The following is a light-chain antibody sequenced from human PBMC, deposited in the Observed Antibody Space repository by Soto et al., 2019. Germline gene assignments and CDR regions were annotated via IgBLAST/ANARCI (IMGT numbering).Light chain of an antibody. CDR3: QQYDISPRA. J-gene: IGKJ1*01. Sequence: EIVLTQSPGTLSLSPGERATLSCRASQKISSRYLAWYLQKPGQAPRFLIYGASSRATGIPDRFSGSGSGTDFTLTISRLEPEDFAVYYCQQYDISPRAFGQGTKVDNK. V-gene: IGKV3-20*01. CDR2: GAS. CDR1: QKISSRY.